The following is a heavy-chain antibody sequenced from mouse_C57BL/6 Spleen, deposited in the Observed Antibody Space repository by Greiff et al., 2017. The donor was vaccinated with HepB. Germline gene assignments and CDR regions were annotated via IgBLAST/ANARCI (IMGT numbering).Heavy chain of an antibody. CDR3: ASSYGNPLYYAMDY. J-gene: IGHJ4*01. V-gene: IGHV7-3*01. D-gene: IGHD2-1*01. CDR2: IRNKANGYTT. CDR1: GFTFTDYY. Sequence: EVMLVESGGGLVQPGGSLSLSCAASGFTFTDYYMSWVRQPPGKALGWLGFIRNKANGYTTEYSASVKGRFTISRDNSQSILYLQMNALRAEDSATYYCASSYGNPLYYAMDYWGQGTSVTVSS.